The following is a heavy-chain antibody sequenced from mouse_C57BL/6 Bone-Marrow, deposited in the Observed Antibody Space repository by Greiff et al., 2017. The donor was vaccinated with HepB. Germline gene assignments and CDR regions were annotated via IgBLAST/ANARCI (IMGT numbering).Heavy chain of an antibody. J-gene: IGHJ3*01. CDR3: ARTGLRPFAY. D-gene: IGHD2-4*01. CDR1: GYSFTGYY. CDR2: INPSTGGT. Sequence: VQLQHSGPELVKPGASVKISCKASGYSFTGYYMNWVKQSPEKSLEWIGEINPSTGGTTYNQKFKAKATLTVDKSSSTAYMQLKSLTSEDSAVYYCARTGLRPFAYWGQGTLVTVSA. V-gene: IGHV1-42*01.